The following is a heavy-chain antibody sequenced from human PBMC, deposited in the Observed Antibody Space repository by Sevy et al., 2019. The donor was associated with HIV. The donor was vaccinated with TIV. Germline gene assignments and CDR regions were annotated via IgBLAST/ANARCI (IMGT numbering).Heavy chain of an antibody. D-gene: IGHD6-19*01. J-gene: IGHJ5*02. V-gene: IGHV4-59*01. CDR2: VYYTGST. CDR1: RGSISAYY. Sequence: SETLSLTCTVSRGSISAYYWSWIRQPPGKALEYIGYVYYTGSTNYNPSLKSRVTISVDTSKNEFSLKLTSVTAADTAVYYCARAPPVLSGDNPLNWFDPWGQGTLVTVSS. CDR3: ARAPPVLSGDNPLNWFDP.